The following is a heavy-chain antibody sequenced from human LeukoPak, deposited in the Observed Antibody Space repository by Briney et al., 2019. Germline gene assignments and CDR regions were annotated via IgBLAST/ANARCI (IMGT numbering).Heavy chain of an antibody. D-gene: IGHD1-14*01. J-gene: IGHJ6*04. Sequence: SETLSLTCTVSGGSISSSSYYWGWIRQPPGKGLEWIGSIYYSGSTYYNPSLKSRVTISVDTSKNQFSLKLSSVTAADTAVYYCARPLANRHMGVWGKGTTVTVSS. CDR2: IYYSGST. CDR3: ARPLANRHMGV. CDR1: GGSISSSSYY. V-gene: IGHV4-39*01.